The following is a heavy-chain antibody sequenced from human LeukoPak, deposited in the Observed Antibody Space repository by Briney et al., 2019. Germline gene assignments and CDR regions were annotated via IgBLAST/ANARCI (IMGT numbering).Heavy chain of an antibody. Sequence: ASVKVSCKASGYTFTSYGISWVRQAPGQGLEWMGWISAYNGNTNYAQKLQGRVTMTTDTSTSTAYMELRSLRSDDTAVYYCARDQTYYYDSSGEYLPYLDYWGQGTLVTVSS. V-gene: IGHV1-18*01. D-gene: IGHD3-22*01. CDR1: GYTFTSYG. CDR3: ARDQTYYYDSSGEYLPYLDY. J-gene: IGHJ4*02. CDR2: ISAYNGNT.